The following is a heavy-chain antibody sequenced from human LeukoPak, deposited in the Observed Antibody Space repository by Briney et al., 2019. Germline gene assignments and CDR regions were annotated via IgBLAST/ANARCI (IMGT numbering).Heavy chain of an antibody. J-gene: IGHJ4*02. CDR3: ARDLWGFSQSRGDGY. CDR2: INWNGGST. CDR1: GFTFDDYG. Sequence: GGSLRLSCAASGFTFDDYGMSWVRQAPGKGLEWVSGINWNGGSTGYADSVKGRFTISRDNAKNSLYLQMNSLRAEDTALYYCARDLWGFSQSRGDGYWGQGTLVTVSS. D-gene: IGHD7-27*01. V-gene: IGHV3-20*04.